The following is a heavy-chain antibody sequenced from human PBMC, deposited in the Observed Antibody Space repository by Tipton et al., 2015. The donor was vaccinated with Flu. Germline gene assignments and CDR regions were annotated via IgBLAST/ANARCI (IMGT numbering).Heavy chain of an antibody. Sequence: TLSLTCSVSGYSISSRYYWGWIRQPPGKGLEWIGCVYHGGTTYHNPSLKSRVAISLDTFKNQFSLKLTSVTAADTAVYYCATTTYYYGSGSHDYWGQGTLVTVSS. CDR2: VYHGGTT. V-gene: IGHV4-38-2*01. CDR3: ATTTYYYGSGSHDY. CDR1: GYSISSRYY. J-gene: IGHJ4*02. D-gene: IGHD3-10*01.